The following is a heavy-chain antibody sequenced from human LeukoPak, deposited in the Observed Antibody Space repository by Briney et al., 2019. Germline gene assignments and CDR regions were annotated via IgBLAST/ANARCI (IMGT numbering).Heavy chain of an antibody. CDR1: GFTFSNYA. CDR2: ITGSGGST. D-gene: IGHD6-19*01. V-gene: IGHV3-23*01. CDR3: AGGGWSTDAFDI. Sequence: GGSLRLSCAASGFTFSNYAMSWVRQAPGKGLEWVSGITGSGGSTNYADSVKGRFTISRDNSKNTLYLQMSSLRAEDTAVYYCAGGGWSTDAFDIWGQGTMVTVSS. J-gene: IGHJ3*02.